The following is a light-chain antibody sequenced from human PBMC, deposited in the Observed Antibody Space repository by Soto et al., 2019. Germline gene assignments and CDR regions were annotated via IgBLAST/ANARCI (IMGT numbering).Light chain of an antibody. Sequence: QSVLTQPASVSGSPGQSITISCTGTSSDVGGYNYVSWYQQHPGKAPKLMIYEVRNRPSGVSNRFSGYKSGNTAALTISGLQSEDEADYYCSSYTSSSTRVFGGGTKVTVL. J-gene: IGLJ3*02. CDR3: SSYTSSSTRV. V-gene: IGLV2-14*01. CDR1: SSDVGGYNY. CDR2: EVR.